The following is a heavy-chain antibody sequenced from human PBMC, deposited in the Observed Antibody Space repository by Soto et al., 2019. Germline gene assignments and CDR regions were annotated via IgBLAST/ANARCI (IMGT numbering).Heavy chain of an antibody. CDR2: IYYSGTT. CDR3: ARTVVPAIAPFDY. V-gene: IGHV4-39*01. CDR1: GGSISDSNYY. Sequence: HSETLSLTCTVSGGSISDSNYYWGWIRQPPGKGLEWIGTIYYSGTTYYNPSLRGRVTISVDTSKNQFSLRLTSMTAAETAVYYCARTVVPAIAPFDYWGLGALVTVSS. D-gene: IGHD5-12*01. J-gene: IGHJ4*02.